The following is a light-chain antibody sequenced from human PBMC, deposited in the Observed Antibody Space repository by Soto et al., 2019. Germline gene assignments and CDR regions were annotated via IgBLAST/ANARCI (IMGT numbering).Light chain of an antibody. CDR2: GAS. Sequence: EIVLTQSPGTLSLSPGERATLSCRASQSVSSFLAWYQKKPGQAPRLLIYGASSRATGIPDRLSGSGSGTDFILTIARLEPEDFAVYYCQQYGSSPNTFGQGTKVEIK. V-gene: IGKV3-20*01. CDR1: QSVSSF. CDR3: QQYGSSPNT. J-gene: IGKJ1*01.